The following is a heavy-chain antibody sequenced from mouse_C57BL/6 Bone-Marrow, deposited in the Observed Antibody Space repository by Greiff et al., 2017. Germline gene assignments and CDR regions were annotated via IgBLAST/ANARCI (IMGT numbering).Heavy chain of an antibody. D-gene: IGHD2-1*01. J-gene: IGHJ4*01. Sequence: QVQLQQSGAELVKPGASVKISCKASGYAFSSYWMNWVKQRPGKGLEWIGQIYPGDGDTNYNGKFKGKATLTAEKSSSTAYMQLSSLTSEDSAVYFCARLYYGNYPYAMDYWGQGTSVTVSS. CDR2: IYPGDGDT. CDR3: ARLYYGNYPYAMDY. V-gene: IGHV1-80*01. CDR1: GYAFSSYW.